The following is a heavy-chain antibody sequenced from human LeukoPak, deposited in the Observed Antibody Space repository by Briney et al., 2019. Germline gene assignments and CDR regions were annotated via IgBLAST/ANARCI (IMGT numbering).Heavy chain of an antibody. D-gene: IGHD5-12*01. V-gene: IGHV3-23*01. CDR1: GFTFSSYA. Sequence: GGSLRLSCAASGFTFSSYAMSWVRQAPGKGLEWVSGISGRGDNTSYADSAKGRFTISRDNSKNTLYLQMNSLRAEDTAVYYCAKRPGYSGDSGYYFDYWGQGTLVTVSS. CDR3: AKRPGYSGDSGYYFDY. J-gene: IGHJ4*02. CDR2: ISGRGDNT.